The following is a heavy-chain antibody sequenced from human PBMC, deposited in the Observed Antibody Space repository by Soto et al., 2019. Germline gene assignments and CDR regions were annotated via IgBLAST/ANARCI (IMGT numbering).Heavy chain of an antibody. D-gene: IGHD2-15*01. J-gene: IGHJ4*01. CDR2: ISADGRDL. V-gene: IGHV3-30*18. Sequence: PGGSLRLSCAASGFTLSHYVMPWVRQAPGKGPEWVAAISADGRDLFYAASVEGRFTISRDNSKNTLFLQMNSLRSEDTSVYSCAKSVPDLACSGGGCHRKFEYWGHGTLVTVSS. CDR3: AKSVPDLACSGGGCHRKFEY. CDR1: GFTLSHYV.